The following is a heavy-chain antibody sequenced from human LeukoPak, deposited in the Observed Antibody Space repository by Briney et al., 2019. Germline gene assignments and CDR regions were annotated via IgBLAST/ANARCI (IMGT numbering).Heavy chain of an antibody. J-gene: IGHJ4*02. CDR2: IYHSGST. CDR3: ARVSVTDYYDSSLSVYFDY. Sequence: SETLSLTCSVSGYPISSGHYWGWIRQPPGKGLEWIGSIYHSGSTYYNPSLKSRVTISVDTSKNQFSLRLNSATAADTAVYYCARVSVTDYYDSSLSVYFDYWGQGTLVTVSS. D-gene: IGHD3-22*01. CDR1: GYPISSGHY. V-gene: IGHV4-38-2*02.